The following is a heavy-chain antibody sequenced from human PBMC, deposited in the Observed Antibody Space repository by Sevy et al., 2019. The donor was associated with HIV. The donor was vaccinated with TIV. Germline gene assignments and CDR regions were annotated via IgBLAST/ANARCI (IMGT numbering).Heavy chain of an antibody. J-gene: IGHJ5*02. CDR1: GGSISSGDYY. D-gene: IGHD3-10*01. Sequence: SETLSLTCTVSGGSISSGDYYWSWIRQPPGKGLEWIGYIYYGGSTYYNPSLKSRVTISVDTSKNQFSLKLSSVTAADTAVYYCASYYYGSGPSWFDPWGQGTLVTVSS. V-gene: IGHV4-30-4*01. CDR3: ASYYYGSGPSWFDP. CDR2: IYYGGST.